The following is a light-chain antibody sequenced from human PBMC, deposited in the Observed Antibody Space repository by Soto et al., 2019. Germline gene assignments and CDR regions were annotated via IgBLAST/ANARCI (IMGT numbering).Light chain of an antibody. CDR1: RGISSY. J-gene: IGKJ1*01. CDR3: QQYYNYPLT. CDR2: SAS. Sequence: DIQMTQSPSTLPASVGDRVTITCQASRGISSYLAWYQQKPGKPPKLLVYSASTLQSGVPSSFSGIGSGTQFTLTISSLQPDDFATYYCQQYYNYPLTFGQGTKVDIK. V-gene: IGKV1-5*01.